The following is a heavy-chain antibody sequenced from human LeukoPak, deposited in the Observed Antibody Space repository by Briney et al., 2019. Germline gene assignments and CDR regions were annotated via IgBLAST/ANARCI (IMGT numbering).Heavy chain of an antibody. V-gene: IGHV4-34*01. D-gene: IGHD3-3*01. J-gene: IGHJ4*02. CDR1: GASISSYY. Sequence: TSETLSLTCTVSGASISSYYWSWIRQPPGKGLEWIGEINHSGSTNYNPSLKSRVTISVDTSKNQFSLKLSSVTAADTAVYYCARQRAYYDFWSGLDYWGQGTLVTVSS. CDR2: INHSGST. CDR3: ARQRAYYDFWSGLDY.